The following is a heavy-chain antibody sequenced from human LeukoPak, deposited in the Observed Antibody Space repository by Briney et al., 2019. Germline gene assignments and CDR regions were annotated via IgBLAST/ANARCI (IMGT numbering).Heavy chain of an antibody. CDR3: ARGGLYSSAWFDP. CDR2: IIPILNIT. V-gene: IGHV1-69*02. Sequence: GASVKVSCKASRGTFSSYSISWVRQAPGQGLEGMGRIIPILNITNFEQKYQGRVAITADRPTNIVYMELNSLRSEDTGVYYCARGGLYSSAWFDPWGQGTLVTVSS. CDR1: RGTFSSYS. J-gene: IGHJ5*02. D-gene: IGHD6-19*01.